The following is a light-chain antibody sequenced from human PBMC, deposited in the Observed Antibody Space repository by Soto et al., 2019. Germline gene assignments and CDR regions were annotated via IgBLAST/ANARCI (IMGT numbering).Light chain of an antibody. J-gene: IGKJ1*01. Sequence: DVVMTQSPLSLPVTLGQPASFSCRSSRSLLHSDGNTYLSWLHQRPGQPPRLLIYQISKRLSGVPDRFSGSGAGTSSTLKISRVEAQDVGIYFCMQSLQLRTFGQGTKVDI. V-gene: IGKV2-24*01. CDR3: MQSLQLRT. CDR1: RSLLHSDGNTY. CDR2: QIS.